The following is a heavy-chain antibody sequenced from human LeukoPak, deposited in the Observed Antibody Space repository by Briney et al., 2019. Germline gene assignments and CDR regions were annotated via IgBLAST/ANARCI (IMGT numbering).Heavy chain of an antibody. CDR3: AKSSGWNYYYYYMDV. J-gene: IGHJ6*03. V-gene: IGHV3-21*01. CDR2: ISSSSTYI. D-gene: IGHD6-19*01. CDR1: GFTFSNYG. Sequence: PGGSLSLSCAASGFTFSNYGMNWVRQAPGKGLEWVSSISSSSTYIYYADSVKGRFTISRDNAKNSLYLQMNSLRAEDTAVYYCAKSSGWNYYYYYMDVWGKGTTVIASS.